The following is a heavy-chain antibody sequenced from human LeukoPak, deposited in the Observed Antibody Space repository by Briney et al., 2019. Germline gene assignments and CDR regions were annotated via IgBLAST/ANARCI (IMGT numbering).Heavy chain of an antibody. V-gene: IGHV3-30*02. CDR1: GFTFSSYG. CDR2: IRYDGSNK. CDR3: ARAPMVRNYYYYYMDV. Sequence: GGSLRLSCAASGFTFSSYGMHWVRQAPGKGLEWVAFIRYDGSNKYYADSVKGRFTISRDNAKNSLYLQMNSLRAEDTAVYYCARAPMVRNYYYYYMDVWGKGTTVTVSS. J-gene: IGHJ6*03. D-gene: IGHD3-10*01.